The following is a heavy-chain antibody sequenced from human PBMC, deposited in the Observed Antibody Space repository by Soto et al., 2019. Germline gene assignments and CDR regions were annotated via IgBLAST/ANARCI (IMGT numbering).Heavy chain of an antibody. D-gene: IGHD6-13*01. V-gene: IGHV3-21*01. CDR3: TRDASRDSSARGWFDP. CDR1: GFTFRSFT. J-gene: IGHJ5*02. CDR2: ISSISAYI. Sequence: GGSLRLSCAASGFTFRSFTMNWVCQAPGKGLEWVSTISSISAYIYYTDALRGRFTISRDNAKNSLHLQMSSLRAEDTAVYYCTRDASRDSSARGWFDPWGPGTLVTVSS.